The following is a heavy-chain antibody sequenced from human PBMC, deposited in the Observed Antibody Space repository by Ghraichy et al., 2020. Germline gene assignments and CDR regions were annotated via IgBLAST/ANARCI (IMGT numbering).Heavy chain of an antibody. D-gene: IGHD6-19*01. CDR1: GFTFYNYI. CDR2: ISGTGGTT. Sequence: GGSLILSCAASGFTFYNYIITWVRQAPGKGLEWVSAISGTGGTTYYADSVKGRFTISRDNSKNTVYLQMNSLRAEDTAVYYCAKVGRSSGWYTDYYGMDVWGQGTTVTVSS. J-gene: IGHJ6*02. CDR3: AKVGRSSGWYTDYYGMDV. V-gene: IGHV3-23*01.